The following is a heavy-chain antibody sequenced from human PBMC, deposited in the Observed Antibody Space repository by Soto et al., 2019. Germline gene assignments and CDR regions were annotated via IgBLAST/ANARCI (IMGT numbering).Heavy chain of an antibody. CDR1: GFTVSGMF. D-gene: IGHD6-19*01. Sequence: GGSLRLSCAASGFTVSGMFMNWVRQAPGKGLEWVSVIYPAGPTYYADSVKGRFTISRDNSKNTLFLQLNNLRDEDTAVYYCARDADSSGLHYWGQGILVTVSS. CDR2: IYPAGPT. CDR3: ARDADSSGLHY. V-gene: IGHV3-53*01. J-gene: IGHJ4*02.